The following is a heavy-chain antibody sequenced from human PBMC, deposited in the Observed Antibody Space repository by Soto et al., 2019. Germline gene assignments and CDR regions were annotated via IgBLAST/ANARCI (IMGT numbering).Heavy chain of an antibody. CDR1: GFTFSSYA. D-gene: IGHD2-15*01. CDR3: AKAGVGSGGSCYFCWFDP. J-gene: IGHJ5*02. Sequence: GGSLRLSCAASGFTFSSYAMSWVRQAPGKGLEWVSAISGSGGSTYYADSVKGRFTISRDNSKNTLYLQMNSLRAEDTAVYYCAKAGVGSGGSCYFCWFDPWGQGTLVTVSS. V-gene: IGHV3-23*01. CDR2: ISGSGGST.